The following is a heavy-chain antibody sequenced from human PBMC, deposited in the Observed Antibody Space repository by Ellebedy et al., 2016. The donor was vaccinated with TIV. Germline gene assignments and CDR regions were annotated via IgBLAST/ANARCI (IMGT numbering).Heavy chain of an antibody. D-gene: IGHD2-15*01. CDR3: ARGRQYCSGDTCYSPRYNPRPWFDP. CDR2: INHIGST. J-gene: IGHJ5*02. V-gene: IGHV4-34*01. CDR1: GGSFSSYY. Sequence: MPSETLSLTCVVYGGSFSSYYWSWIRQPPGKGLEWIGEINHIGSTNYNPSLKSRVTISVDTSKNQLSLKLSSVTAADTAVYYWARGRQYCSGDTCYSPRYNPRPWFDPWGQGTLVTASS.